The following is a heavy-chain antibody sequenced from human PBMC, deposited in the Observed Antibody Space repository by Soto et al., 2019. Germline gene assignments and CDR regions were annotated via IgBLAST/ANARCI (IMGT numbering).Heavy chain of an antibody. V-gene: IGHV3-30*18. J-gene: IGHJ4*02. CDR1: GFTFSSYG. CDR2: ISYDGSNK. D-gene: IGHD4-4*01. Sequence: QVQLVESGGGVVQPGRSLRLSCAASGFTFSSYGMHWVRQAPGKGLEWVAVISYDGSNKYYADSVKGRFTISRDNSKNTLYLQMNSLRAEDTAVYYCAKDESPVKVRNTLLDYWGQGTLVTVSS. CDR3: AKDESPVKVRNTLLDY.